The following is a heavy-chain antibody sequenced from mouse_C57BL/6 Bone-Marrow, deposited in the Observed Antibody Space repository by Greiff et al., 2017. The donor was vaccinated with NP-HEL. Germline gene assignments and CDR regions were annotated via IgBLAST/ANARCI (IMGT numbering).Heavy chain of an antibody. Sequence: QVQLQQSGAELAKPGASVKLSCKASGFTFTSYWMHWVKQRPGQGLEWIGYINPSSGYTKYNQKFKDKATLTADKSSSTAYMQLSSLTYEDSAVYYCARGETNWYFDVWGTGTTVTVSS. V-gene: IGHV1-7*01. J-gene: IGHJ1*03. CDR3: ARGETNWYFDV. CDR2: INPSSGYT. CDR1: GFTFTSYW.